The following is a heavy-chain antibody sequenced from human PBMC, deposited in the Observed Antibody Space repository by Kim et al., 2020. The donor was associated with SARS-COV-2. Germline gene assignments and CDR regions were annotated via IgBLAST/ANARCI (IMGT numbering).Heavy chain of an antibody. V-gene: IGHV3-9*01. CDR1: GFTFDDYA. CDR3: AKDGDSGYESYRFDY. J-gene: IGHJ4*02. CDR2: ISWNSGSI. Sequence: GGSLRLSCAASGFTFDDYAMHWVRQAPGKGLEWVSGISWNSGSIGYADSVKGRFTISRDNAKNSLYLQMNSLRAEDTALYYCAKDGDSGYESYRFDYWGQGTLVTVSS. D-gene: IGHD5-12*01.